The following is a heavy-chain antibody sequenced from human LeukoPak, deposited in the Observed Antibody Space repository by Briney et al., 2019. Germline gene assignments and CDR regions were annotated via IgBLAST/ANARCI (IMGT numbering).Heavy chain of an antibody. CDR3: ARYSSTWPYWYFDL. J-gene: IGHJ2*01. Sequence: SETLSLTCAVSGGPISSGGYSWSWIRQPPGKGLEWIGYISHSGSTYYSPSLKSRVTISVDRSKNQFSLELTSVTAADTAVYYCARYSSTWPYWYFDLWGRGTLVTVSS. CDR1: GGPISSGGYS. V-gene: IGHV4-30-2*01. CDR2: ISHSGST. D-gene: IGHD6-13*01.